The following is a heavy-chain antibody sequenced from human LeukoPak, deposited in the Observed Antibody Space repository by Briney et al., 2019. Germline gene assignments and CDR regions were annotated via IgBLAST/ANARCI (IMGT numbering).Heavy chain of an antibody. CDR2: ISGSGGST. V-gene: IGHV3-23*01. Sequence: GGSLRLSCAASGFTFSSYAMSWVRQAPGKGLEWVSAISGSGGSTYYADSVKGRFTISRDNSKNTLYLQMNSLRAEDTAVYYCATRGDILTGYPYYFDYRGQGTLVTVSS. CDR1: GFTFSSYA. CDR3: ATRGDILTGYPYYFDY. J-gene: IGHJ4*02. D-gene: IGHD3-9*01.